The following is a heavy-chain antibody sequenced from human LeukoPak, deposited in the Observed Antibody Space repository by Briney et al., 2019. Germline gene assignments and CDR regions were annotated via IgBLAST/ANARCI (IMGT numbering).Heavy chain of an antibody. CDR3: ARDFYSSSFGDY. Sequence: SVKVSCKASGGTFSSYAISWVRQAPGQGLEWIGRIILIFGTANYAQKFQGRVTITTDESTSTAYMELSSLRSEDTAVYYCARDFYSSSFGDYWGQGTLVTVSS. V-gene: IGHV1-69*05. CDR2: IILIFGTA. D-gene: IGHD6-6*01. CDR1: GGTFSSYA. J-gene: IGHJ4*02.